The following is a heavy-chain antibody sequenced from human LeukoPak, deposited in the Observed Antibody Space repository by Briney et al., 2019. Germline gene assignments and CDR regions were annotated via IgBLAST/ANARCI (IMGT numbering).Heavy chain of an antibody. V-gene: IGHV4-61*08. Sequence: KTSETLSLTCAVSGGSISSGGYSWSWIRQPPGKGLEWIGYIYYSGGTNYNPSLKSRVTISVDTSKNQFSLKLSSVTAADTAVYYCARANSSSWYTYPSLDFDYWGQGTLVTVSS. CDR3: ARANSSSWYTYPSLDFDY. CDR2: IYYSGGT. J-gene: IGHJ4*02. CDR1: GGSISSGGYS. D-gene: IGHD6-13*01.